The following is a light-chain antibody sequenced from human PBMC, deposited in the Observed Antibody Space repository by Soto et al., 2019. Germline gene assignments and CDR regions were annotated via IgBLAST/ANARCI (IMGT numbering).Light chain of an antibody. CDR3: QQSYSTPYT. J-gene: IGKJ2*01. Sequence: DIQITKSPSSLSASVGDRVTITCRASQSISNYLNWCQQKPGKAPKLLIYAASSLQSGVPSMFSSSGSGTDITLTISSLQAEDFATYYCQQSYSTPYTFGLGTKLEIK. CDR1: QSISNY. V-gene: IGKV1-39*01. CDR2: AAS.